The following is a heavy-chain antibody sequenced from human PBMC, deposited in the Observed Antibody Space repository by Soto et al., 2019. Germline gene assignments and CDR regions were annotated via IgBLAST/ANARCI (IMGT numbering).Heavy chain of an antibody. CDR3: AREYCSSTSCYYGMDV. Sequence: GGSLRLSCAASGFTFSSYEMNWVRQAPGKGLKWVSYISSSGSTIYYADSVKGRFTISRDNAKNSLYLQMNSLRAEDTAVYYCAREYCSSTSCYYGMDVWGQGTTVTVSS. CDR2: ISSSGSTI. D-gene: IGHD2-2*01. CDR1: GFTFSSYE. J-gene: IGHJ6*02. V-gene: IGHV3-48*03.